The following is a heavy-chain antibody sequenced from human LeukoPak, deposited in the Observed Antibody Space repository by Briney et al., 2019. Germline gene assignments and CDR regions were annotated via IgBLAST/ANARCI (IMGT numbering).Heavy chain of an antibody. CDR1: GGSISSSSYY. CDR3: ATSAEGCSSTSCPDY. J-gene: IGHJ4*02. V-gene: IGHV4-39*07. Sequence: SETLSLTCTVSGGSISSSSYYWGWIRQPPGKGLEWIGSIYYSGSTYYNPSLKSRVTISVDTSKNQFSLKLSSVTAADTAVYYCATSAEGCSSTSCPDYWGQGTLVTVSS. D-gene: IGHD2-2*01. CDR2: IYYSGST.